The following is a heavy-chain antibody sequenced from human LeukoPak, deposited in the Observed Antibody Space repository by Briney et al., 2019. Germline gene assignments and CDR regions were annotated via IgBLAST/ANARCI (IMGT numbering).Heavy chain of an antibody. CDR1: GGSFSGYY. J-gene: IGHJ6*02. V-gene: IGHV4-34*01. CDR3: ARASYQLLYDYYYGMDV. D-gene: IGHD2-2*02. CDR2: INHSGST. Sequence: LETLSLTCAVYGGSFSGYYWSWIRQPPGKGLEWIGEINHSGSTNYNPSLKSRVTISVDTSKNQFSLKLSSVTAADTAVYYCARASYQLLYDYYYGMDVWGQGTTVTVSS.